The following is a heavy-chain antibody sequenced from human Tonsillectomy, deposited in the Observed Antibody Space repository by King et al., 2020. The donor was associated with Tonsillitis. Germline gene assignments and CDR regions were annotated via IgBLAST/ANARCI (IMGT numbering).Heavy chain of an antibody. CDR3: AREGYCSSTSCRNTFDY. J-gene: IGHJ4*02. V-gene: IGHV3-21*01. D-gene: IGHD2-2*01. CDR2: ISSSSSYI. Sequence: VQLVQSGGGLVKPGGSLRLSCAASGFTFSSYSMNWVRQAPGKGLEWVSSISSSSSYIYYAGSVKGRFTISRDNAKNSLYLQMNSLRAEDTAVYYCAREGYCSSTSCRNTFDYWGQGTLVTVSS. CDR1: GFTFSSYS.